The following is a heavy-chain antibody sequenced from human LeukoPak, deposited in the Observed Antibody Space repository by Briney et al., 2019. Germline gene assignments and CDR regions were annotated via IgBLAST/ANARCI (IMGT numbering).Heavy chain of an antibody. D-gene: IGHD3-9*01. CDR2: IHPNSGAT. J-gene: IGHJ6*02. V-gene: IGHV1-2*02. Sequence: GASVKVSCKASGYTFIGNYMHWVRQAPGQGLEWMGWIHPNSGATNYAQKFQGRVTMTRDTSISTAYMELSRLRSDDTAVYYCARDRDDILTGYYDYYGMDVWGQGTTVTVSS. CDR3: ARDRDDILTGYYDYYGMDV. CDR1: GYTFIGNY.